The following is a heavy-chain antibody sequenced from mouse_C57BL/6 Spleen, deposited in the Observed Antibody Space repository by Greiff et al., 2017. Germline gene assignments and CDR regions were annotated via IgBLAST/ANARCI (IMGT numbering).Heavy chain of an antibody. CDR3: ARRDSSGSYYFDY. D-gene: IGHD3-2*02. Sequence: DVKLVESGGGLVQPGGSLKLSCAASGFTFSDYYMYWVRQTPEKRLEWVAYISNGGGSPYYPDTVKGRFTISRDNAKNTLYLQMSRLKSEDTAMYYCARRDSSGSYYFDYWGQGNTLTVSS. V-gene: IGHV5-12*01. CDR2: ISNGGGSP. CDR1: GFTFSDYY. J-gene: IGHJ2*01.